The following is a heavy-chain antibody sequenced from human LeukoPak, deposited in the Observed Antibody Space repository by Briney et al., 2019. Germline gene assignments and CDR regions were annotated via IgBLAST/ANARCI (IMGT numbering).Heavy chain of an antibody. V-gene: IGHV3-30*02. CDR1: GFTLTSYG. J-gene: IGHJ4*02. CDR3: AKGGESGSFDN. CDR2: IWNGGSNK. D-gene: IGHD3-3*01. Sequence: SGGSLRLSCTASGFTLTSYGMHWVRQAPGKGLEWVAVIWNGGSNKDYADSVKGRFTISRDSSKNTLYLQMSSLRAEDTAVYYCAKGGESGSFDNWGQGTLVTVSS.